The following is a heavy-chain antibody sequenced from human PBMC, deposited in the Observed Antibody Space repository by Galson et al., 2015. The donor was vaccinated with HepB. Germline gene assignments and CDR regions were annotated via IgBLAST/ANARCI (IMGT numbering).Heavy chain of an antibody. D-gene: IGHD6-19*01. Sequence: SLRLSCAASGFTFSSYAMHWVRQAPGKGLEWVAVISYDGSNKYYADSVKGRFTISRDNSKNTLYLQMNSLRAEDTAVYYCARDSSGWRDYYYGMDVWGQGTTVTVSS. CDR2: ISYDGSNK. V-gene: IGHV3-30-3*01. J-gene: IGHJ6*02. CDR3: ARDSSGWRDYYYGMDV. CDR1: GFTFSSYA.